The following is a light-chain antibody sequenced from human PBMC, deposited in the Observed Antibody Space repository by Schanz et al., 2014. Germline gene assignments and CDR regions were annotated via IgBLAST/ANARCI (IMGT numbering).Light chain of an antibody. CDR3: SSYAGSHNYV. Sequence: QSALTQPASVSGSPGQSITLSCTGTSSDIGGYNFVSWYRQHPGKAPKLMIYDVTSRPSGVSNRFSGSKSGNTASLTISGLQAEDEADYYCSSYAGSHNYVFGTGTKLTVL. CDR1: SSDIGGYNF. J-gene: IGLJ1*01. V-gene: IGLV2-14*03. CDR2: DVT.